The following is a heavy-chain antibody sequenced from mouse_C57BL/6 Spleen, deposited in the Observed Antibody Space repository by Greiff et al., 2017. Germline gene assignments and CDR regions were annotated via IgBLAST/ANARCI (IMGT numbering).Heavy chain of an antibody. D-gene: IGHD2-3*01. Sequence: QVQLQQSGAELVRPGASVTLSCKASGYTFTDYEMHWVKQTPVHGLEWIGAIDPETGGTAYNQKFKGKAILTADKSSSTAYMELRSLTSEDSAVYYCTDGYYDWYCDVWGTGTTVTVSS. CDR1: GYTFTDYE. CDR3: TDGYYDWYCDV. V-gene: IGHV1-15*01. CDR2: IDPETGGT. J-gene: IGHJ1*03.